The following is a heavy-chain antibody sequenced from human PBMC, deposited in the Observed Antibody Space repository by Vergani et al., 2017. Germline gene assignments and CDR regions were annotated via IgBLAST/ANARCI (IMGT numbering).Heavy chain of an antibody. Sequence: EGQLVESGGGLVKPGGSLRLSCAASGFTLSSYSMNWVRQAPGKGLEWVSSISSSSNYIYYADSVKGRFTISRDNAKNSLYLQMNSLRAEDTAVYYCASLLTVDDLQWFGEEGAYWGQGTLVTVSS. J-gene: IGHJ4*02. CDR2: ISSSSNYI. V-gene: IGHV3-21*01. D-gene: IGHD3-10*01. CDR1: GFTLSSYS. CDR3: ASLLTVDDLQWFGEEGAY.